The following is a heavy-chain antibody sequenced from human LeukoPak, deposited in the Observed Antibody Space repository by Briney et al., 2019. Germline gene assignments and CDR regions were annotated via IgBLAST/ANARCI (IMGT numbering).Heavy chain of an antibody. D-gene: IGHD3-16*01. CDR1: GYTFTSYA. CDR3: ARVLVPAGGGVVDY. Sequence: SVKVSCKASGYTFTSYALTWVRQAPGQGLEWMGRISANNGNTNYAQKFQGRVTMTRDTSISTAYMELSSLRSDDTAVYYCARVLVPAGGGVVDYWGQGTLVTVSS. V-gene: IGHV1-18*01. J-gene: IGHJ4*02. CDR2: ISANNGNT.